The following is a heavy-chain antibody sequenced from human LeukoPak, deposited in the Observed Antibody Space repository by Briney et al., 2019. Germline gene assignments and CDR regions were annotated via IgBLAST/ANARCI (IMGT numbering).Heavy chain of an antibody. CDR2: INSDGSST. Sequence: GGSLRLSCAASGFTFSSYWMHWVRQAPGKGLVWVSRINSDGSSTSYADSVKGRFTISRDNAKNTLYLQMNSLRAEDTAVYYCAREYSSGWNFDYWGQGTLVTVSS. CDR3: AREYSSGWNFDY. J-gene: IGHJ4*02. V-gene: IGHV3-74*01. CDR1: GFTFSSYW. D-gene: IGHD6-19*01.